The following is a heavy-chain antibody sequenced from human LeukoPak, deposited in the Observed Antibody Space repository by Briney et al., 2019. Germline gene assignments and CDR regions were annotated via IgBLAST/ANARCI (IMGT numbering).Heavy chain of an antibody. J-gene: IGHJ4*02. CDR1: GGPFSGFY. Sequence: SETLSLTCAVYGGPFSGFYWSWIRQPPGKGLEWIGEFNHSGSTNYNPSLKSRVTISVDTSKNQFSLKLSSVTAADTAVYYCARGAFTYYDILTPYPASYYFDYWGQGTLVTVSS. CDR2: FNHSGST. V-gene: IGHV4-34*01. D-gene: IGHD3-9*01. CDR3: ARGAFTYYDILTPYPASYYFDY.